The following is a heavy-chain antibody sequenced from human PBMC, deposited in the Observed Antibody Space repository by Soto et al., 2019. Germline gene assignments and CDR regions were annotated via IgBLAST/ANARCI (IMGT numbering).Heavy chain of an antibody. D-gene: IGHD3-10*01. V-gene: IGHV3-74*01. J-gene: IGHJ6*04. CDR2: TKSDGSGT. Sequence: EVQLVESVGGLLQPGGSLTLSCTASGFTFSNYWMHWVRQAPGKGRVWASRTKSDGSGTSYTDSVKGRFTISRDHAYNTLYLQMSNLRAEDTAVYYCARGGFDYGPGRMDVWGKGTTVIVSS. CDR3: ARGGFDYGPGRMDV. CDR1: GFTFSNYW.